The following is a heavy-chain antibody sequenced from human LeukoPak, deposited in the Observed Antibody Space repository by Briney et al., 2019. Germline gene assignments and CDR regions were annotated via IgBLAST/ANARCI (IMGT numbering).Heavy chain of an antibody. CDR2: CHASGST. V-gene: IGHV4-4*07. J-gene: IGHJ6*03. CDR3: ARVAWGYYYYMDV. CDR1: DDSISSFY. Sequence: SETLSLTCTVSDDSISSFYWSWIRQPAGKGLEWIGRCHASGSTDYNASLQSRVTMSVDTSKSQFSLKLHSVTAADTAMYYCARVAWGYYYYMDVWGKGTTVSVS. D-gene: IGHD7-27*01.